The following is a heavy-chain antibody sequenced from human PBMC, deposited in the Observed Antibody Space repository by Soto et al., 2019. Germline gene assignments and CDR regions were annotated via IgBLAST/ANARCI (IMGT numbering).Heavy chain of an antibody. CDR3: GYCSGGSCRAYYYMDV. CDR1: GGSISRGGYY. J-gene: IGHJ6*03. V-gene: IGHV4-31*01. D-gene: IGHD2-15*01. CDR2: IYYSGNT. Sequence: QVQLQESGPGLVKPSQTLSLTCTVSGGSISRGGYYWSWIRQHTGKGLEWIGYIYYSGNTYYNPSLKSQVTISLDTSKNHFALKLSSVTAADTAVYYCGYCSGGSCRAYYYMDVWGKGTTVTVSS.